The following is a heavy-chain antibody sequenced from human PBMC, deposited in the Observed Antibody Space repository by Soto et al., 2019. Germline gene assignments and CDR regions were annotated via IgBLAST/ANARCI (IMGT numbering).Heavy chain of an antibody. D-gene: IGHD3-16*01. CDR3: AKDPLGSPGSGLHWFDP. Sequence: GGSPRLSCAASGFTFSSYAMSWVRQAPGKGLEWVSAISGSGGSTYYADSVKGRFTISRDNSKNTLYLQMNSLRAEDTAVYYCAKDPLGSPGSGLHWFDPWGQGTLVTVSS. J-gene: IGHJ5*02. CDR2: ISGSGGST. CDR1: GFTFSSYA. V-gene: IGHV3-23*01.